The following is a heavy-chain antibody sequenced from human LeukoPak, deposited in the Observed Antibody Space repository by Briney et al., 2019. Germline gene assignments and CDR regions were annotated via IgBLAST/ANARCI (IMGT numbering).Heavy chain of an antibody. CDR1: GYTFTGYY. Sequence: GASVKVSCKAPGYTFTGYYMHWVRQAPGQGLEWMGWINPNSGGTNYAQKFQGRVTMTRDTSISTAYMELSRLRSDDTAVYYCARSFRRGYSYGFGYWGQGTLVTVSS. V-gene: IGHV1-2*02. D-gene: IGHD5-18*01. CDR2: INPNSGGT. J-gene: IGHJ4*02. CDR3: ARSFRRGYSYGFGY.